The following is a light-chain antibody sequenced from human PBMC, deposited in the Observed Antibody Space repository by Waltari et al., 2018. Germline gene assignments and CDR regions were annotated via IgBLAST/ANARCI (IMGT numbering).Light chain of an antibody. Sequence: QSVLTQPPSVSGTPGQRVTISCFGSRSDIGSNTVNWYQPLPGTAPQLLIYNNTPRPSGVPVRFSGSKSGTSASLDITGLQSEDEADYYCATWDDSLNVVFGGGTKVTVL. V-gene: IGLV1-44*01. J-gene: IGLJ2*01. CDR3: ATWDDSLNVV. CDR2: NNT. CDR1: RSDIGSNT.